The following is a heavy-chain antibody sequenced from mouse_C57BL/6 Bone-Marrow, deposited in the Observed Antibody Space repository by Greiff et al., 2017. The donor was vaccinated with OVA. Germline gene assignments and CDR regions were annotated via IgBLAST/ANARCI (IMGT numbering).Heavy chain of an antibody. V-gene: IGHV2-5*01. J-gene: IGHJ4*01. Sequence: QVQLQQSGPGLVQPSQSLSITCTVSGFSLTSYGVHWVRQSPGKGLEWLGVIWRGGSTDYNAAFMSRLSITKDNSKSQVFFKMNSLQADDTAIYYCAKGGGNSTFYAMDYWGQGTSVTVSS. D-gene: IGHD2-1*01. CDR2: IWRGGST. CDR3: AKGGGNSTFYAMDY. CDR1: GFSLTSYG.